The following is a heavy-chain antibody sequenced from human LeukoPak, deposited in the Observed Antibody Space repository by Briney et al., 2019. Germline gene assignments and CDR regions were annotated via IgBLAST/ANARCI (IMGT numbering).Heavy chain of an antibody. Sequence: GGSLGLSCAASGFTFSSYAMSWVRQAPGKGLEWVSAISGSGGSTYYADSVRGRFTISRDNSKNTLYLQMNSLRAEDTAVYYCAKCVVLMVYAPADVWGQGTTVTVSS. V-gene: IGHV3-23*01. CDR1: GFTFSSYA. J-gene: IGHJ6*02. CDR3: AKCVVLMVYAPADV. D-gene: IGHD2-8*01. CDR2: ISGSGGST.